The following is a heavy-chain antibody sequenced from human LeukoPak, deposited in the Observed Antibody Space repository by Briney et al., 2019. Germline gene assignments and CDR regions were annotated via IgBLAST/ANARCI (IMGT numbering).Heavy chain of an antibody. D-gene: IGHD4-11*01. CDR1: GFPFSSYW. Sequence: PGGSLRLSCAASGFPFSSYWMAWVRQAPGKGLEWVASIKQDGGETFYVDSVKGRFTISRDNAKNSLYLQMNSLRAEDTAVYYCTREAHCNYNYWGQGTLVTVSS. CDR3: TREAHCNYNY. CDR2: IKQDGGET. V-gene: IGHV3-7*01. J-gene: IGHJ4*02.